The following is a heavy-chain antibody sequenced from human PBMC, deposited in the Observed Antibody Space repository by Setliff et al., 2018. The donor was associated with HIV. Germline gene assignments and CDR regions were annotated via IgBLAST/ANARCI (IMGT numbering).Heavy chain of an antibody. CDR2: QATDETIT. Sequence: PGGSLRLSCGASGFTLRNYVMHWVRQAPGKAMEWVAVQATDETITNYAASVKGRFTISRDDSMNTLYLQMNSLRVEDTSVYYCAREGASSGHAGCFDSWGQGALVTVPS. D-gene: IGHD6-19*01. V-gene: IGHV3-30*04. CDR3: AREGASSGHAGCFDS. J-gene: IGHJ4*02. CDR1: GFTLRNYV.